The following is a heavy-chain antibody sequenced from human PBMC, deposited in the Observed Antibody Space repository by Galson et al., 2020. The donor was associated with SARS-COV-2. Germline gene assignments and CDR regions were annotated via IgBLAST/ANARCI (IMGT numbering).Heavy chain of an antibody. J-gene: IGHJ2*01. V-gene: IGHV5-51*01. CDR1: GYSFTSYW. CDR3: ARQQQQGWYFDL. Sequence: GESLKIYCKGSGYSFTSYWIGRVRQMPGKGLEWMGIIYPGDADTRYSPSVQGQVTISADKSISTAHLQWSSLKASDTAMYYCARQQQQGWYFDLWGRGTLVTVSS. D-gene: IGHD6-13*01. CDR2: IYPGDADT.